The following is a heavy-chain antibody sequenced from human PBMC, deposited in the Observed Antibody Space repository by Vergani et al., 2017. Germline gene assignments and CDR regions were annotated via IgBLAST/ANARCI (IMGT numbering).Heavy chain of an antibody. CDR2: IYHSGST. Sequence: QVQLQESGPGLVKPSGTLSLTCAVSGGSISSSNWWSWVRQPPGKGLEWIGEIYHSGSTNYNPSLKSRVTISVDKSKNQFSLKLSSVTAADTAVYYCARGGVVVVPAAIGYAFDIWGQGTMVTVSS. J-gene: IGHJ3*02. CDR3: ARGGVVVVPAAIGYAFDI. CDR1: GGSISSSNW. V-gene: IGHV4-4*02. D-gene: IGHD2-2*01.